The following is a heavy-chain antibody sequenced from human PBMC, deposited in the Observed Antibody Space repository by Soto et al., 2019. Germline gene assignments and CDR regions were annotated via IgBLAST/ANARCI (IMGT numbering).Heavy chain of an antibody. CDR3: ARGARGGVTMNDY. CDR2: ISYDGSNK. V-gene: IGHV3-30-3*01. Sequence: GGSLRLSCAASGFTFSSYAMHWVRQAPGKGLEWVAVISYDGSNKYYADSVKGRFTISRDNSKNTLYLQMNSLRAEDTAVYYCARGARGGVTMNDYWGQGTLVTVSS. CDR1: GFTFSSYA. D-gene: IGHD4-17*01. J-gene: IGHJ4*02.